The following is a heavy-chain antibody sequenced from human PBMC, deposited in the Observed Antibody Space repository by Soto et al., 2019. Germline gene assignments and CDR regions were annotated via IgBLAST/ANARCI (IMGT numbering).Heavy chain of an antibody. V-gene: IGHV5-51*01. CDR3: ARQSRIAVAGSSLKEGYYFDY. CDR2: IYPGDSDT. D-gene: IGHD6-19*01. J-gene: IGHJ4*02. Sequence: EVQLVQSGAEVKKPGESLKISCKGSGYSFTSYWIGWVRQMPGKGLEWMGIIYPGDSDTRYSPSFQGQVTISADKSISTAYLQWSSLKASDTAMYYCARQSRIAVAGSSLKEGYYFDYWGQGTLVTVSS. CDR1: GYSFTSYW.